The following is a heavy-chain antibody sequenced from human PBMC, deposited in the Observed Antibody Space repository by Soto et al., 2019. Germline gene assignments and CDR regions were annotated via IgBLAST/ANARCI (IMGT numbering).Heavy chain of an antibody. CDR2: IYYSGST. CDR1: GGSISSYY. J-gene: IGHJ4*02. Sequence: SETLSLTCTVSGGSISSYYWSWIRQPPGKGLEWIGYIYYSGSTNYNPSLKSRVTISVDTSKNQFSLKLSSVTAADTAVYYCARVGAAAGFGYWGQGTLVTVSS. CDR3: ARVGAAAGFGY. V-gene: IGHV4-59*01. D-gene: IGHD6-13*01.